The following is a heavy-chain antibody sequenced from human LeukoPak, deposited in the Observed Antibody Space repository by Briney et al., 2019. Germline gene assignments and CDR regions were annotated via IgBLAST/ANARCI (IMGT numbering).Heavy chain of an antibody. V-gene: IGHV3-21*05. CDR1: GFTFSRFE. CDR2: ISTGTYI. Sequence: GGSLRLSCVASGFTFSRFEMNWVRQAPGKGLEWISHISTGTYIAYTDSVKGRFTISRDNAKNSLFLQMNSLRAEDTAVYYCARERKYDSNFDYWGQGTLVTVSS. CDR3: ARERKYDSNFDY. J-gene: IGHJ4*02. D-gene: IGHD1-1*01.